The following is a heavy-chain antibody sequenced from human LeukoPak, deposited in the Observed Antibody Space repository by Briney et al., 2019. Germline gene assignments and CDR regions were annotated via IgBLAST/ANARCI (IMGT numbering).Heavy chain of an antibody. D-gene: IGHD6-19*01. CDR3: ARGSPPSSGWYLLESYYYYMDV. J-gene: IGHJ6*03. CDR1: GFTFSDYY. V-gene: IGHV3-11*01. CDR2: ISSSGSTI. Sequence: GGSLRLSCAASGFTFSDYYMSWIRQAPGKGLEWVSYISSSGSTIYYADSVKGRFTISRDNAKNSLYLQMNSLRAEDTAVYYCARGSPPSSGWYLLESYYYYMDVWGKGTAVTISS.